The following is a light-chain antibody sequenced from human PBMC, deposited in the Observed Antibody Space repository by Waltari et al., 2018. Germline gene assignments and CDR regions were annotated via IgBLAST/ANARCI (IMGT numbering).Light chain of an antibody. V-gene: IGKV1-16*02. CDR3: QQYKSYPYT. CDR2: NTY. J-gene: IGKJ2*01. Sequence: IQMTQSPSSLSASVGDRVTITCRASQDIGKSLTWFQQKPGKAPKSLIYNTYILQSGVPSKFSGSGTGTDFTLTISSLQPEDFATYYCQQYKSYPYTFGQGTNLETK. CDR1: QDIGKS.